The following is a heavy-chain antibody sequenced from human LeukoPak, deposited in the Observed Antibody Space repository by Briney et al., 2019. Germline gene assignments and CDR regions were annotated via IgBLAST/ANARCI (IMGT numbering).Heavy chain of an antibody. D-gene: IGHD4-17*01. Sequence: SETLSLTCTVSGGSISTYYWSWIRRPPGKGLEWTEYIYYSGSTNYNPSLKSRVTISVDTSKNQFSLKLSSVTAADTAVYYCARGPLGDEFADAFDIWGQGTMVTVSS. CDR1: GGSISTYY. V-gene: IGHV4-59*01. CDR2: IYYSGST. CDR3: ARGPLGDEFADAFDI. J-gene: IGHJ3*02.